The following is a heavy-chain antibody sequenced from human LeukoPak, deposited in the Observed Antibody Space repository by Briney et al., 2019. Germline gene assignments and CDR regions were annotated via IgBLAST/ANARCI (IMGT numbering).Heavy chain of an antibody. D-gene: IGHD3-10*01. J-gene: IGHJ5*02. CDR2: ISAYNGNT. CDR1: GYTLTDYY. Sequence: VASVKVSCKASGYTLTDYYIHWVRQAPGQGLEWMGWISAYNGNTNYAQKPQGRVTMTTDTSTSTAYMELRSLRSDDTAMYYCAREREMVRGVITKGYNWFDPWGQGTLVTVSS. V-gene: IGHV1-18*04. CDR3: AREREMVRGVITKGYNWFDP.